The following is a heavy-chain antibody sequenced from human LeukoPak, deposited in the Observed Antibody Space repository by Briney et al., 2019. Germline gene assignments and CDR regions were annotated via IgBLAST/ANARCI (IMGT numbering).Heavy chain of an antibody. CDR1: GFTFSTYG. V-gene: IGHV3-30*18. D-gene: IGHD2-2*01. J-gene: IGHJ4*02. CDR2: ISYDGNDK. Sequence: GGSLRLSCAASGFTFSTYGMHWVRQAPGKGLEWVAIISYDGNDKDYADSVRGRFTISRDNSKNTLYLQMNSLRGENTAVYYCAKSTAPAGYYLDYWGQGILVTVSS. CDR3: AKSTAPAGYYLDY.